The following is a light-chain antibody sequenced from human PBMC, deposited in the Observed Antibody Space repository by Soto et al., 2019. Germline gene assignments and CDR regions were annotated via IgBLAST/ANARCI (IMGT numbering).Light chain of an antibody. J-gene: IGKJ4*01. CDR1: QSVRSY. Sequence: EIVLTQSPATLSLSPGERATLSCRASQSVRSYLAWYQQKPGQTPRLLIYDAFNRATGIPARFSGSGSGTDFTLTISSLEPEDFAVYYCQQYGTSLFTFGGGTRVEIK. CDR2: DAF. CDR3: QQYGTSLFT. V-gene: IGKV3-11*01.